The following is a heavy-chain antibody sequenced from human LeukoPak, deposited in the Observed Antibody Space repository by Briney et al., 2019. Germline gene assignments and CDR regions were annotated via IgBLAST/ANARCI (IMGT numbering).Heavy chain of an antibody. CDR1: GYTLTELS. CDR3: ATEGLITMVRGAAFDY. J-gene: IGHJ4*02. CDR2: IYPEDGET. D-gene: IGHD3-10*01. Sequence: ASVRVSCKVSGYTLTELSMHWVRQAPGKGREWMGGIYPEDGETIYAQKFQGRVTITEDTSTDTAYMELSSLRSEDTAVYYCATEGLITMVRGAAFDYWGQGTLVTVSS. V-gene: IGHV1-24*01.